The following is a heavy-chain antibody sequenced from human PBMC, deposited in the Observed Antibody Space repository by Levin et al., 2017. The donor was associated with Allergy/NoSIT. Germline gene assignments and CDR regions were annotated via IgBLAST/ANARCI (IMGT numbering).Heavy chain of an antibody. Sequence: GSLRLSCTVSGGSVSSGSYYWSWIRQPPGTGLEWIGYIYYSGSTNYNPSLKSRVTISVDTSKNQFSLKLSSVTAADTAGYYCARDGGYGSGSYRFDPWGQGTLVTVSS. CDR2: IYYSGST. CDR3: ARDGGYGSGSYRFDP. V-gene: IGHV4-61*01. J-gene: IGHJ5*02. CDR1: GGSVSSGSYY. D-gene: IGHD3-10*01.